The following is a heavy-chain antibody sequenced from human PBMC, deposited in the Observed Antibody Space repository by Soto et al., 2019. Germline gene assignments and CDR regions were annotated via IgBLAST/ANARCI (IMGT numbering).Heavy chain of an antibody. CDR2: SKSKTEGGTT. V-gene: IGHV3-15*07. CDR1: GFTFNNAG. CDR3: TTDLPYYYYGMDA. J-gene: IGHJ6*02. Sequence: EVPLVECGGGGVKPGGSLRLSCAASGFTFNNAGTNWVRRARVGARERVDHSKSKTEGGTTDYAAPVKARFTISRDDSKNTLYLQMNSLKTEYTAVYYCTTDLPYYYYGMDAWGQGTTVTVSS.